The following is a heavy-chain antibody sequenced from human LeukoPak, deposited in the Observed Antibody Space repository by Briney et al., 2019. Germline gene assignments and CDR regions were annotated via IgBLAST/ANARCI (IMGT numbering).Heavy chain of an antibody. CDR3: AKDSNYGGYYYYYGMDV. J-gene: IGHJ6*02. CDR1: GFTFSSYG. D-gene: IGHD4-11*01. CDR2: IRYDGSNK. V-gene: IGHV3-30*02. Sequence: PGGSLRLSCAASGFTFSSYGMHWVRQAPGKGLGWVAFIRYDGSNKYYADSVKGRFTISRDNSKNTLYLQMNSLRAEDTAVYYCAKDSNYGGYYYYYGMDVWGQGTTVTVSS.